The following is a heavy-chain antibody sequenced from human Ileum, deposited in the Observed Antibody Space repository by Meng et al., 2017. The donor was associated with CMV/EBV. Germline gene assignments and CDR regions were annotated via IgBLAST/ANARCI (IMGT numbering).Heavy chain of an antibody. D-gene: IGHD6-13*01. J-gene: IGHJ4*02. V-gene: IGHV3-23*01. CDR1: GFNFTTDA. Sequence: GFNFTTDAMTWVRQAPGMGLEWVSSISGGGVSTYYADFVKGRFTISRDNSKNTLFLEINSLRAEDTAVYYCAKETTFGAAVGSFIDYWGQGTLVTVSS. CDR3: AKETTFGAAVGSFIDY. CDR2: ISGGGVST.